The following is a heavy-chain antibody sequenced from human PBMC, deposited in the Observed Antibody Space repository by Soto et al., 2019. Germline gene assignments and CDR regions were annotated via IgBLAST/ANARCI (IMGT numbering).Heavy chain of an antibody. V-gene: IGHV1-3*01. CDR3: SYSSGPNWFDP. D-gene: IGHD6-25*01. CDR2: INAGNDNT. J-gene: IGHJ5*02. Sequence: ASVKVSCKASGYTFSNYAIHWVRQAPGQSPEWMGWINAGNDNTKYSQKFQGRITITMDTSASTAYMELSSLTSEDTAVYYCSYSSGPNWFDPWGLGTLVTVSS. CDR1: GYTFSNYA.